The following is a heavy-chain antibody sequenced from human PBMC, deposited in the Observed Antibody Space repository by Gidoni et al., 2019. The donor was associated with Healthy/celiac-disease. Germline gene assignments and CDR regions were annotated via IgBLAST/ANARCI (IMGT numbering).Heavy chain of an antibody. J-gene: IGHJ6*02. CDR2: IYYSGST. D-gene: IGHD3-10*01. CDR1: GGSISSSSYY. V-gene: IGHV4-39*07. CDR3: ARDHHGSGSYLSGNYYYYGMDV. Sequence: QLQLQESGPGLVKPSETLSLTCTVSGGSISSSSYYWGWIRQPPGKGLEWIGSIYYSGSTYYNPSLKSRVTISVDTSKNQFSLKLSSVTAADTAVYYCARDHHGSGSYLSGNYYYYGMDVWGQGTTVTVSS.